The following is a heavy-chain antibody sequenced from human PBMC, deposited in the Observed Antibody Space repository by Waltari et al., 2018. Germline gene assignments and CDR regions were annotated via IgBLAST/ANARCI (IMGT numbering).Heavy chain of an antibody. Sequence: QVQLVQSGAEVKKPGASVKVSCKASGYTFTGYYMHWVRQAPGQGLEWMGRINPNSGGTNYAQKFQGRVTMTRDTSISTAYMELSRLRSDDTAVYYCARGTAATFTMPIRPFDYWGQGTLVTVSS. J-gene: IGHJ4*02. V-gene: IGHV1-2*06. CDR3: ARGTAATFTMPIRPFDY. CDR1: GYTFTGYY. D-gene: IGHD3-10*01. CDR2: INPNSGGT.